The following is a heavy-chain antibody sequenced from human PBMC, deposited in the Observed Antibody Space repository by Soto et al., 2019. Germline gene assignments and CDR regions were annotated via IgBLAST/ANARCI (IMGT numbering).Heavy chain of an antibody. Sequence: SVKVSCKASGGTFSSYAISWVRQAPGQGLEWMGGIIPIFGTANYAQKFQGRVTITADESTSTAYMELSSLRSEDTAVYYCARRRITMIVVVMVDDAFDIRGQGTMVTVSS. J-gene: IGHJ3*02. CDR1: GGTFSSYA. V-gene: IGHV1-69*13. CDR3: ARRRITMIVVVMVDDAFDI. CDR2: IIPIFGTA. D-gene: IGHD3-22*01.